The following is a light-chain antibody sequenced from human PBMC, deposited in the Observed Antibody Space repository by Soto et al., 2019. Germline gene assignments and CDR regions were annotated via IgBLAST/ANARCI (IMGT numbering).Light chain of an antibody. CDR2: EVS. CDR3: TSYVGSDIWV. J-gene: IGLJ3*02. V-gene: IGLV2-8*02. CDR1: SSDVGAYKY. Sequence: QPVLTQPPSASRSPGQSVTISCTGTSSDVGAYKYVSWYQQYPGKAPKLMIYEVSKRPSGVPDRFSGSKSGNTASLTVSGLQAEDEADYYCTSYVGSDIWVFGGGTKVTVL.